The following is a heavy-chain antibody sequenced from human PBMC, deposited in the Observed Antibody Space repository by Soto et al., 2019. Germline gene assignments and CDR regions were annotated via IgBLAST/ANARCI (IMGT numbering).Heavy chain of an antibody. CDR1: GFTFNNHG. D-gene: IGHD5-12*01. CDR2: ISGDGTSE. V-gene: IGHV3-30*18. Sequence: QVQLVESGGGVVQPGRSLRLSCTASGFTFNNHGIHWVRQAPGKGLEWVAVISGDGTSEYYADFVKGRFTISRDNSKNTLYLQMNSLRTEDTAVYFCAKGCVRGYDLCGYWVQGTLVTVSS. CDR3: AKGCVRGYDLCGY. J-gene: IGHJ4*02.